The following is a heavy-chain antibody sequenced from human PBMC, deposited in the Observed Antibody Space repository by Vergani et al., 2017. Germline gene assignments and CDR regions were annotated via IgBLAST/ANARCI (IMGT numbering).Heavy chain of an antibody. D-gene: IGHD4-17*01. CDR2: IYYSGST. CDR3: ARDATVTYGMDV. J-gene: IGHJ6*02. V-gene: IGHV4-59*12. CDR1: GGSISSYY. Sequence: QVQLQESGPGLVKPSETLSLTCTVSGGSISSYYWSWIRQPPGKGLEWSGYIYYSGSTNYNPSLKSRVTISVDTSKNQFSLKLSSVTAADTAVYYCARDATVTYGMDVWGQGP.